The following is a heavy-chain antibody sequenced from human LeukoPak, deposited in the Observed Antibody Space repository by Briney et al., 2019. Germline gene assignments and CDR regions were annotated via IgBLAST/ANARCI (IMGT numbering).Heavy chain of an antibody. D-gene: IGHD6-6*01. Sequence: PGGTLRLSCAASGFTFSGSAMHWVRQAPGQGLEWVGRIRRKANSYATAYAASVKGRFTISRDDSKNTAYLQMSSLKAEDTAVYYCTRCYLNEYSSAAFDIWGQGTMVTVSS. J-gene: IGHJ3*02. CDR3: TRCYLNEYSSAAFDI. V-gene: IGHV3-73*01. CDR2: IRRKANSYAT. CDR1: GFTFSGSA.